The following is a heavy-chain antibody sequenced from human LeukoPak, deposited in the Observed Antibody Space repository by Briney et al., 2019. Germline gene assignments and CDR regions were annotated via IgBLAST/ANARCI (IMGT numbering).Heavy chain of an antibody. Sequence: PSETLSLTCTVSGGSTSSSSYYWGWIRQPPGKGLEWIGSIYYSGSTYYNPSLKSRVTISVDTSKNQFSLKLSSVTAADTAVYYCARRTRWLLGAFDIWGQGTMVTVSS. J-gene: IGHJ3*02. CDR2: IYYSGST. CDR3: ARRTRWLLGAFDI. CDR1: GGSTSSSSYY. D-gene: IGHD3-22*01. V-gene: IGHV4-39*01.